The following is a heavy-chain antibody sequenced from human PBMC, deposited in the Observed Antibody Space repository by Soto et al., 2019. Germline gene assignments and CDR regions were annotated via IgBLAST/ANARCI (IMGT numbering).Heavy chain of an antibody. J-gene: IGHJ4*02. CDR3: ARKRIVPAAIPTSALDS. D-gene: IGHD2-2*01. V-gene: IGHV4-34*01. CDR1: GGSFSGYY. CDR2: INHSGST. Sequence: SETLSLTCAVYGGSFSGYYWSWIRQPPGKGLEWIGEINHSGSTNYNPSLKSRVTISVDTSKNQLSLKLSSVTAADTAVYFFARKRIVPAAIPTSALDSWGTGPLVTASP.